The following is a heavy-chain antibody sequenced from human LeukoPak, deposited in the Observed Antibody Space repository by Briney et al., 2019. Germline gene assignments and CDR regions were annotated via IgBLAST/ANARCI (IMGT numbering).Heavy chain of an antibody. Sequence: PGGSLRLSCAASGFTFSSYGMHWVRQAPGKGLEWVAFIRYDGSNKYYADSVKGRFTISRDNSKNTLYLQVNSLTAEDTAVCYCAVATIIGGPIDCWGQGTLVTVSS. J-gene: IGHJ4*02. V-gene: IGHV3-30*02. CDR1: GFTFSSYG. D-gene: IGHD5-12*01. CDR3: AVATIIGGPIDC. CDR2: IRYDGSNK.